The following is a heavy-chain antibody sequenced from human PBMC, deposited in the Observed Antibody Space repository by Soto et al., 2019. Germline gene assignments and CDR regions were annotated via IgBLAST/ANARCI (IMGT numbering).Heavy chain of an antibody. J-gene: IGHJ5*02. CDR1: GGSISSSNYY. CDR2: IYYSGST. CDR3: ARRDQNWFDP. Sequence: QLQLQESGPGLVKPSETLSLTCTCSGGSISSSNYYWGWIRQPPGKGLEWIGSIYYSGSTYYNPSLKSRLTISIDTSKNQFSLKLSSVTAADTAVYYCARRDQNWFDPCGQGTLVTVSS. V-gene: IGHV4-39*01.